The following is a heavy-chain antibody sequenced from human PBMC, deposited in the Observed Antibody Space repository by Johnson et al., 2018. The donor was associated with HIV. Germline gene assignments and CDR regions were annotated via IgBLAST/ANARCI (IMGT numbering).Heavy chain of an antibody. CDR3: ARRYSGSYGAFDI. J-gene: IGHJ3*02. Sequence: VQLVESGGGVVQPGGSLRLSCAASGFTFSSYWMSWVRQAPGKGLEWVAKIKQDGSEKYYVDSVKGRFTISRDNDKNSLYLQMNSLRAEDTAVYYCARRYSGSYGAFDIWGQGTMVTVSS. D-gene: IGHD1-26*01. V-gene: IGHV3-7*05. CDR1: GFTFSSYW. CDR2: IKQDGSEK.